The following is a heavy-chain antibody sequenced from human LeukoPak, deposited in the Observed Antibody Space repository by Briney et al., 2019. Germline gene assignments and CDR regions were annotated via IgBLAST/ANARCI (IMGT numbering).Heavy chain of an antibody. CDR2: ARNKANGYTT. CDR3: IRDLPQS. J-gene: IGHJ4*02. CDR1: GVTFSDYL. V-gene: IGHV3-72*01. Sequence: GGSLRLSCAASGVTFSDYLLDWGRHAPGEGLGWVGRARNKANGYTTEYAASVKGRFTISRDDSKNSLSLQMNSLKTVDTAVYYCIRDLPQSWGQGTLVTVSS.